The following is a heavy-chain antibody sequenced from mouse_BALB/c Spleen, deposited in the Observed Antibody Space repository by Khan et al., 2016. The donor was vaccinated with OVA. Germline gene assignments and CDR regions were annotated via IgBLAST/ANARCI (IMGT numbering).Heavy chain of an antibody. V-gene: IGHV1-9*01. D-gene: IGHD1-3*01. CDR3: ARGGYNPAMDY. J-gene: IGHJ4*01. Sequence: VQLQQSGAELMQPGASVTISCKATGYTFSMYWIEWVKQRPGHGLEWIGDILPGSGSSNNNEKFKGKATFTADTSSNPAYMQLSSLTSEDSAVYYCARGGYNPAMDYWSQGTSVTVST. CDR2: ILPGSGSS. CDR1: GYTFSMYW.